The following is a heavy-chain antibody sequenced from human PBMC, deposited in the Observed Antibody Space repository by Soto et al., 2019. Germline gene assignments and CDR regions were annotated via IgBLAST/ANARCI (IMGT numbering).Heavy chain of an antibody. CDR3: VRDVIGFWSGYYTGCFDY. CDR2: IKQDGSEE. Sequence: PGGSLRLSCAACGLTFSRYWMSWVRQAPGKGLEWVANIKQDGSEESYVDSVRGRFTVSRDNAKNSLYLQMNSLRAEDTAVYYCVRDVIGFWSGYYTGCFDYWGQGILVTVSS. V-gene: IGHV3-7*01. J-gene: IGHJ4*01. D-gene: IGHD3-3*01. CDR1: GLTFSRYW.